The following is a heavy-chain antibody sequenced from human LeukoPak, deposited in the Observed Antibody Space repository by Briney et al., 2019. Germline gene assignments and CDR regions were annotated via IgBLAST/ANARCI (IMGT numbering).Heavy chain of an antibody. Sequence: ASVKVSCKASGYTFTGYYMHWVRQAPGQGLEWMGWINPNSGGTNYAQKFQGRVTMTRDTSISTAYMELSRLRSDDTAVYYCARVGGVLRWYPQGPVEIAYWGQGTLLTVSS. CDR2: INPNSGGT. J-gene: IGHJ4*02. D-gene: IGHD4-23*01. CDR3: ARVGGVLRWYPQGPVEIAY. V-gene: IGHV1-2*02. CDR1: GYTFTGYY.